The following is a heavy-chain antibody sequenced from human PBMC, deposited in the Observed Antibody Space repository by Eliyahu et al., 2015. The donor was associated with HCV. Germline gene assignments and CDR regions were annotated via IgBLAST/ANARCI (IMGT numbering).Heavy chain of an antibody. J-gene: IGHJ5*02. CDR2: IHYSGST. CDR3: ASGGGGIAVAGTGGWFDP. V-gene: IGHV4-59*01. CDR1: GGSLTTYS. D-gene: IGHD6-19*01. Sequence: QVQLQESGPGLVKPSETLSLXCTVXGGSLTTYSWSWIRQPPGKGLEWIGYIHYSGSTNYXPSLKSRVTMSVDTSKNQFSLNLTSVTAADTAVYYCASGGGGIAVAGTGGWFDPWGQGTLVTVSS.